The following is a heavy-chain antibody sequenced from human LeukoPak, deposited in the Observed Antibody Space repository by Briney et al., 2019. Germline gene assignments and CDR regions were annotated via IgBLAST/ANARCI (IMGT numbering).Heavy chain of an antibody. J-gene: IGHJ6*03. D-gene: IGHD3-9*01. CDR1: GGSISSTSYY. V-gene: IGHV4-39*07. Sequence: SQTLSFTCTVSGGSISSTSYYWGWIRQPPGKGLEWIGSIYYSGSTYYNPSLKSRVTISVDTSKNQFSLKLSSVTAADTAVYYCARGHGSHYDILTGYYYYYYYMDVWGKGTTVTVSS. CDR3: ARGHGSHYDILTGYYYYYYYMDV. CDR2: IYYSGST.